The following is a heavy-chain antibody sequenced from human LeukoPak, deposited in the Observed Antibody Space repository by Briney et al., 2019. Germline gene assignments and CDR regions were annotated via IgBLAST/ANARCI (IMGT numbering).Heavy chain of an antibody. Sequence: ASVKVSCKASRYTFINYYMHWVRQAPGQGLEWMGIINPSGGSTSYAQNFQGRVTMTRDTSTSTVYMDLSSLRSEDTAVYYCARGSTGTTFDYWGQGTLVTVSS. CDR3: ARGSTGTTFDY. J-gene: IGHJ4*02. V-gene: IGHV1-46*03. D-gene: IGHD1-7*01. CDR1: RYTFINYY. CDR2: INPSGGST.